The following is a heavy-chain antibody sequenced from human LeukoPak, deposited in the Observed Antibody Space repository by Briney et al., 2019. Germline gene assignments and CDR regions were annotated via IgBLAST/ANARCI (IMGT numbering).Heavy chain of an antibody. J-gene: IGHJ3*02. V-gene: IGHV3-23*01. Sequence: RTGGSLRLSCAASGFTFSSYAMSWVRQAPGKGLEWVSAISGSGGSTYYADSVKGRFTISRDNSKNTLYLQMNSLRAEDTAVYYCAKDPNSVVTYAFDIWGQGTMVTVSS. CDR3: AKDPNSVVTYAFDI. CDR1: GFTFSSYA. D-gene: IGHD4-23*01. CDR2: ISGSGGST.